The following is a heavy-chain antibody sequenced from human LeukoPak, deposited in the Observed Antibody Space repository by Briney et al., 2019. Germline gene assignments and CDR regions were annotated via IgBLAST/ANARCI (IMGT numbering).Heavy chain of an antibody. Sequence: ASVKASCKASGYTFTGYYMHWVRQAPGQGLEWMGWINPNNGGTNYAQKFQGRVTMTRGTSISTAYMELSRLTSDDTAVYYCARGSSSWYVGPPLDYWGQGTLVTVSS. CDR2: INPNNGGT. V-gene: IGHV1-2*02. J-gene: IGHJ4*02. CDR3: ARGSSSWYVGPPLDY. D-gene: IGHD6-13*01. CDR1: GYTFTGYY.